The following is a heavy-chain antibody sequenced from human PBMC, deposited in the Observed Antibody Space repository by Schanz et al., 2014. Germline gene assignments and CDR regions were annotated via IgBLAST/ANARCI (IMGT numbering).Heavy chain of an antibody. CDR3: VKDLQRELLRDDHYYGMDV. Sequence: VQLVESGGGVVLPGGSLRLSCAASGFTFSSYGMHWVRQVPGKGLEWVAVVCYDGSKKYYADSVKGRFTTSRDNSKNTMYLQMNSLRAEDTAVYYCVKDLQRELLRDDHYYGMDVWGQGTTVTVSS. J-gene: IGHJ6*02. V-gene: IGHV3-33*06. D-gene: IGHD1-26*01. CDR2: VCYDGSKK. CDR1: GFTFSSYG.